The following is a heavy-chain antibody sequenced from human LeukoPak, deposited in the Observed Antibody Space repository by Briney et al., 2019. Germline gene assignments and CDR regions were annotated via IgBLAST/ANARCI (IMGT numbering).Heavy chain of an antibody. J-gene: IGHJ5*02. CDR2: ISYDGSNK. V-gene: IGHV3-30*18. D-gene: IGHD3-9*01. Sequence: PGRSQRLSCAASGFTFSSYGMHWVRQAPGKGLEWVAVISYDGSNKYYADSVKGRFTISRDNSKNTLYLQMNSLRAEDTAVYYCAKLTKENWFDPWGQGTLVTVSS. CDR1: GFTFSSYG. CDR3: AKLTKENWFDP.